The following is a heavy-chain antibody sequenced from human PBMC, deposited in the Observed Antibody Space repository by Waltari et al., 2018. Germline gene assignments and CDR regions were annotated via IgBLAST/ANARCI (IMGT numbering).Heavy chain of an antibody. CDR2: IIPRLGTA. J-gene: IGHJ4*02. D-gene: IGHD6-13*01. V-gene: IGHV1-69*14. CDR3: ARGHSSSWYGAGLD. Sequence: QVQLVQSGAEVKKPGSSVKVSCKASGGTFSRYAISWVRQAPGQGLGWMGGIIPRLGTANYAQKFQGRVTMTADKSTSTAYRELSSLRSEDTAVYYCARGHSSSWYGAGLDWGQGTLVTVSS. CDR1: GGTFSRYA.